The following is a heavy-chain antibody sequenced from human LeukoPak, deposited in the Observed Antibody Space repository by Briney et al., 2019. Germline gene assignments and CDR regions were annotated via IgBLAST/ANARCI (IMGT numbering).Heavy chain of an antibody. J-gene: IGHJ4*02. CDR1: GFTVSSNY. Sequence: GGSLRLSCAASGFTVSSNYMSWVRQAPGKGLEWFSSISTSNNYIYYADSVTGRFTISRDNAKNSLYLQMNSLRAEDTAVYYCARRATTERGHSYGLDYWGQGTLVTVSS. V-gene: IGHV3-21*01. D-gene: IGHD5-18*01. CDR3: ARRATTERGHSYGLDY. CDR2: ISTSNNYI.